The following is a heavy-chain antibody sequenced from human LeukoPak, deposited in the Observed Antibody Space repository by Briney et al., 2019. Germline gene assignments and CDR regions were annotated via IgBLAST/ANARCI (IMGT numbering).Heavy chain of an antibody. Sequence: GGSLRLSCTASGFTFSSYSLNWVRQAPEKGLEWVSTIHGGGDVTYYADSVKGRFTISRDNSRNTLYLQMNSLRAEDTAVYYCAKALSSSFYYFDLGGRGTLVTVSS. D-gene: IGHD3-16*02. CDR2: IHGGGDVT. CDR3: AKALSSSFYYFDL. V-gene: IGHV3-23*01. J-gene: IGHJ2*01. CDR1: GFTFSSYS.